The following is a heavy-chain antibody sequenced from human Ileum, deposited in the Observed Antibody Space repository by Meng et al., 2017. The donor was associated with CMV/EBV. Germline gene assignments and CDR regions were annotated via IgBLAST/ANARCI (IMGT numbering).Heavy chain of an antibody. J-gene: IGHJ5*01. CDR1: GYTFTSYY. Sequence: ASVKVSCKASGYTFTSYYMHWVRQAPGQGLEWMGIINPSGGSTSYAQKFQGRVTMTRDTSTSTVYMELSSLRSEDTAVYYCARDRRELWSLTWGDWFDPWGQGTQVTVSS. CDR3: ARDRRELWSLTWGDWFDP. V-gene: IGHV1-46*01. D-gene: IGHD5-18*01. CDR2: INPSGGST.